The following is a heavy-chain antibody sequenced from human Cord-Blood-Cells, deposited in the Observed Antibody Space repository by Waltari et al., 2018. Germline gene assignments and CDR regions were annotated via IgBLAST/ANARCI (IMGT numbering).Heavy chain of an antibody. D-gene: IGHD3-22*01. J-gene: IGHJ6*02. CDR2: IYYSGNT. CDR3: ARIPYLSSGYYYYYYYGMDV. V-gene: IGHV4-39*01. Sequence: QLQLQESGPGLVKPSETLSLTCTFSGGSISSSSYYWGWIRQPPGKGLGWIGSIYYSGNTYYNPSLKSRVTISVDTSKNQFSRKLSSVTAADTAVYYCARIPYLSSGYYYYYYYGMDVWGQGTTVTVSS. CDR1: GGSISSSSYY.